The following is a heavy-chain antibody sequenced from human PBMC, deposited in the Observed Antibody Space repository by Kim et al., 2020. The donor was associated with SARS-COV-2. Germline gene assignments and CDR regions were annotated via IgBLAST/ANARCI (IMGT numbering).Heavy chain of an antibody. CDR3: ANSQLDIVVVPAAIGSGMDV. Sequence: SVKVSCKASGGTFSSYAISWVRQAPGQGLEWMGGIIPIFGTANYAQKFQGRVTITADESTSTAYMELSSLRSEETAVYYCANSQLDIVVVPAAIGSGMDVWGQGTTVTVSS. CDR2: IIPIFGTA. CDR1: GGTFSSYA. D-gene: IGHD2-2*03. V-gene: IGHV1-69*13. J-gene: IGHJ6*02.